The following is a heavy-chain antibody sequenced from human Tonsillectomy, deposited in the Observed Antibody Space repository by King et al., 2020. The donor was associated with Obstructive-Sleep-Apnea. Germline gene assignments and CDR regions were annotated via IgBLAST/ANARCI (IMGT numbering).Heavy chain of an antibody. Sequence: VQLVESGGGVVQPGRSLRLSCAASGFTFSSYAMHWVRQAPGKGLEWVAVISYDGSNKYYTDSVKGRFTISRDNSKNTLYLQMNSLRAEDTAVYYCARVGDIVVVPAAMDFYYGLDVWGQGTTVTVSS. V-gene: IGHV3-30-3*01. CDR1: GFTFSSYA. CDR3: ARVGDIVVVPAAMDFYYGLDV. D-gene: IGHD2-2*01. CDR2: ISYDGSNK. J-gene: IGHJ6*02.